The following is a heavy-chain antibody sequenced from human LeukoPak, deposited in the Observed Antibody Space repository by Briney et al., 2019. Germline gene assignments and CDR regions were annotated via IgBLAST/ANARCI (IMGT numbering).Heavy chain of an antibody. V-gene: IGHV3-9*01. CDR3: ARVRYCSSTSCYSYYFDY. J-gene: IGHJ4*02. CDR1: GFTFGDYA. CDR2: ISWNSDSI. Sequence: GGSLRLSCAASGFTFGDYAMHWVRQAPGKGLEWVSGISWNSDSIGYADSVKGRFTISRDNAKNSLYLQMNSLRAEDTAVYYCARVRYCSSTSCYSYYFDYWGQGTLVTVSS. D-gene: IGHD2-2*01.